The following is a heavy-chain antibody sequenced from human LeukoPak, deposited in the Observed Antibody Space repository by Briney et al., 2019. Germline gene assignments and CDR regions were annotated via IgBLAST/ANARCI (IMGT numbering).Heavy chain of an antibody. Sequence: GASVKVSCKASGYTFTSYGISWVRQAPGQGLEWMGWISAYNGNTNYAQKFQGRVTMTRDTSTSTVYMELSSLRSEDTAVYYCARESNYGSGSPLDYWGQGTLVTVSS. V-gene: IGHV1-18*01. CDR2: ISAYNGNT. CDR3: ARESNYGSGSPLDY. J-gene: IGHJ4*02. D-gene: IGHD3-10*01. CDR1: GYTFTSYG.